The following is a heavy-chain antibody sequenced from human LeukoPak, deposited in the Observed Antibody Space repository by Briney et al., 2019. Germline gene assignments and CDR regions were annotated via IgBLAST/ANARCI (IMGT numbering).Heavy chain of an antibody. V-gene: IGHV3-21*01. D-gene: IGHD3-10*01. CDR3: ARDSRGVCFDY. J-gene: IGHJ4*02. CDR2: ISSSRSYI. Sequence: GGSLRLSCAASGFTFSSYSMNWVRQAPGKGLEWVSSISSSRSYIYYADSVKGRFIISRDNAKNSLYLQMNSLRAEDTAVYYCARDSRGVCFDYWGQGTLVTVSS. CDR1: GFTFSSYS.